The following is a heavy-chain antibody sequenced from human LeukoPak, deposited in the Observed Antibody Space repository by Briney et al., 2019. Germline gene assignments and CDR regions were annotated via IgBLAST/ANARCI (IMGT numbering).Heavy chain of an antibody. J-gene: IGHJ4*02. V-gene: IGHV3-53*01. CDR2: IYSGGST. CDR1: GFTVSSNY. D-gene: IGHD3-16*02. Sequence: GGSLRLSCAASGFTVSSNYMSWVRQAPGKGLEWVSVIYSGGSTYYADSVKGRFTISRDNSKNTLYLQMNSLRAEDTAVYYCARDRYDYVWGSYRYPANWGQGTLVTVSS. CDR3: ARDRYDYVWGSYRYPAN.